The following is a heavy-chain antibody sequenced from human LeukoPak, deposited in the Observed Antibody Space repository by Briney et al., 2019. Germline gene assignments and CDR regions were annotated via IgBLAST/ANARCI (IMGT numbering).Heavy chain of an antibody. V-gene: IGHV3-48*04. J-gene: IGHJ6*03. D-gene: IGHD2-21*01. Sequence: GGSLRLSCAASGFTFSSYRMNWVRQAPGKGLEWVSYISGTSKTIDYADSVKGRFTISRDNAKNSLYLQVNSLRAEDTAVYYCARDEMWHYYYYMDVWGKGTTVTVSS. CDR1: GFTFSSYR. CDR3: ARDEMWHYYYYMDV. CDR2: ISGTSKTI.